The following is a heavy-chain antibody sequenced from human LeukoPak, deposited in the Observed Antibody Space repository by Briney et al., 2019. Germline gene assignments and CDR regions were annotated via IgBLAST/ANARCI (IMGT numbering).Heavy chain of an antibody. Sequence: SETLSLTCTVSGGSISSYYWSWIRQPPGKGLEWIGYIYYSGSTNYNPSLKSRVTISVDTSKNQFSLKLSSVTAADTAVYYCASSRLDVLRFLEWLLPFDYWGQGTLVTVSS. CDR1: GGSISSYY. CDR2: IYYSGST. V-gene: IGHV4-59*08. D-gene: IGHD3-3*01. CDR3: ASSRLDVLRFLEWLLPFDY. J-gene: IGHJ4*02.